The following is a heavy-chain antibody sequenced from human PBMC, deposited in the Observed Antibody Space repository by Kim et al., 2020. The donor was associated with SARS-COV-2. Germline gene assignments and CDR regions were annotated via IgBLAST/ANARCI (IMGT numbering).Heavy chain of an antibody. V-gene: IGHV4-59*01. J-gene: IGHJ4*02. CDR2: IYYSGST. CDR3: ARLVSLVRGAYAFDY. Sequence: SETLSLTCTVSGGSISSYYWSWIRQPPGKGLEWIGYIYYSGSTNYNPSLKNRVTISLDTSKNQFSLKLSSVTAADTAVYYCARLVSLVRGAYAFDYWGQG. CDR1: GGSISSYY. D-gene: IGHD3-10*01.